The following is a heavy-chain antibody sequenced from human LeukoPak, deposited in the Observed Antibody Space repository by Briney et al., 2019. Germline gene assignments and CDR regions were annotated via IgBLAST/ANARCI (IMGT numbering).Heavy chain of an antibody. V-gene: IGHV3-7*01. Sequence: GGSLRLSCAASGFTFSSYWMSWVRQAPGKGLEWVANIKQDGSEKYYVDSVKGRFTISRDNAKNSLYLQMNSLRAEDTAVYYCARVFWSGYYTFDYWGQGTLVTVSS. CDR3: ARVFWSGYYTFDY. CDR2: IKQDGSEK. CDR1: GFTFSSYW. D-gene: IGHD3-3*01. J-gene: IGHJ4*02.